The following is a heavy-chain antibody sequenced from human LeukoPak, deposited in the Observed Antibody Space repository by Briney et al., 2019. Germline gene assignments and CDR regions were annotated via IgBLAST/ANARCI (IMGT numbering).Heavy chain of an antibody. D-gene: IGHD6-13*01. V-gene: IGHV3-48*04. CDR1: GFTFSSYS. Sequence: GGSLRLSCAASGFTFSSYSMNWVRQAPGKGLEWVSYISSSSSTIYYADSVKGRFTISRDNAKNSLYLQMSSLRAENTAVYYCARDWPHSSSWPVDYWGQGTLVTVSS. J-gene: IGHJ4*02. CDR2: ISSSSSTI. CDR3: ARDWPHSSSWPVDY.